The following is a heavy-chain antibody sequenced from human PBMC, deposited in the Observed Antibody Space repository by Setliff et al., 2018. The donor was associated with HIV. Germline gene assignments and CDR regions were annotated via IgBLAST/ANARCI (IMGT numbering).Heavy chain of an antibody. D-gene: IGHD3-22*01. CDR2: MNPNSGNT. CDR3: ARARRDSYDRGRRNHYYIDV. V-gene: IGHV1-8*02. Sequence: GASVKVSCKASGYTFSSYDINWVRQATGQGLEWMGWMNPNSGNTGYAQKFQGRVTMTRDTSIGTAYMELNNLEFEDTAVYYCARARRDSYDRGRRNHYYIDVWGKGTPVTVSS. J-gene: IGHJ6*03. CDR1: GYTFSSYD.